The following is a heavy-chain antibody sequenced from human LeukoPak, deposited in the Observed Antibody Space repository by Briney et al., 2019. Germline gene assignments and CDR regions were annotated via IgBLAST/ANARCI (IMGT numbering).Heavy chain of an antibody. J-gene: IGHJ4*02. CDR1: GGSFSGYY. V-gene: IGHV4-34*01. CDR3: ARGGGYSGYDLAFY. D-gene: IGHD5-12*01. CDR2: INHSGST. Sequence: SETLSLTCAVYGGSFSGYYWSWIRQPPGEGLEWIGEINHSGSTNYNPSLKSRVTISVDTSKNQFSLKLSSVTAADTAVYYCARGGGYSGYDLAFYWGQGTLVTVSS.